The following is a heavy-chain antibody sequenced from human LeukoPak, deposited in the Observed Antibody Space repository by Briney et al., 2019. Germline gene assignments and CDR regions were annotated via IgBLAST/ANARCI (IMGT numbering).Heavy chain of an antibody. J-gene: IGHJ4*02. V-gene: IGHV1-18*01. CDR3: ARYEISLVRGVMV. Sequence: GASVKVSCKASGYIFSNYGISWVRQAPGQGLEWMGWISGYNGKTNYAQKFQGRITMTTDTSTSTAYMELRSLRSDDTAVYYCARYEISLVRGVMVCGQGTLVTVSS. CDR1: GYIFSNYG. CDR2: ISGYNGKT. D-gene: IGHD3-10*01.